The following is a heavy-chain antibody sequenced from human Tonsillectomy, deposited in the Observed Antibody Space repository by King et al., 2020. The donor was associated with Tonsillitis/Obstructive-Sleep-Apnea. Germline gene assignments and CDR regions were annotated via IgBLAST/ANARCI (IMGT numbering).Heavy chain of an antibody. J-gene: IGHJ6*03. Sequence: VQLVESGGGLVQPGGSLRLSCAASEFTFSSYDMHWVRQPTGKGLEWVSAIGTAGDTYYPGSVKGRFTISRENAKNSLYLQMDSLRAGDTAVYYCAREADYYYMDVWGKGTTVTVPS. V-gene: IGHV3-13*04. CDR1: EFTFSSYD. CDR3: AREADYYYMDV. CDR2: IGTAGDT.